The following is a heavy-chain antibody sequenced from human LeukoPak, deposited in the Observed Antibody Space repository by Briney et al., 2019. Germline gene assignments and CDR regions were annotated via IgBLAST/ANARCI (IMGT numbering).Heavy chain of an antibody. CDR3: VRDGFGNTAQFDY. CDR1: GFTFSSCP. CDR2: ISYDGSHK. D-gene: IGHD3-10*01. J-gene: IGHJ4*02. Sequence: GGSLRLSCVASGFTFSSCPMHWVRQAPGKGLEWVAVISYDGSHKYYGDSVKDRFTISRDNSKNTLYLQMNSLRVEDTAVYYCVRDGFGNTAQFDYWGQGTLVTVSS. V-gene: IGHV3-30*01.